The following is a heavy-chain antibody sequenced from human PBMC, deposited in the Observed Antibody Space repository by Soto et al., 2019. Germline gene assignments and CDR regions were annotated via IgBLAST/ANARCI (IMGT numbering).Heavy chain of an antibody. D-gene: IGHD3-16*01. CDR1: GFTFSSYS. V-gene: IGHV3-21*01. CDR2: ISSSSSYI. J-gene: IGHJ4*02. Sequence: GGSLRLSCAASGFTFSSYSMNWVRQAPGKGLEWVSSISSSSSYIYYADSVKGRFTISRDNAKNSLYLQMNSLRAEDTAVYYCARWGAGTSSSVYWGQGTLVTVSS. CDR3: ARWGAGTSSSVY.